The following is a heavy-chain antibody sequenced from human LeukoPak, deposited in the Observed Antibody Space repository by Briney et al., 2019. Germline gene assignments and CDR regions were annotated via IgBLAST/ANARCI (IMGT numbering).Heavy chain of an antibody. CDR2: ISGSGGST. J-gene: IGHJ4*02. CDR3: APGNDYGDY. V-gene: IGHV3-23*01. CDR1: GFTFSSYA. Sequence: GGSLRLSCVASGFTFSSYAMSWVRQAPGKGLEWVSVISGSGGSTYYADSVKGRFTISRDNSKNTLYLQMNSLRAEDTAVYYCAPGNDYGDYWGQGTLVTVSS.